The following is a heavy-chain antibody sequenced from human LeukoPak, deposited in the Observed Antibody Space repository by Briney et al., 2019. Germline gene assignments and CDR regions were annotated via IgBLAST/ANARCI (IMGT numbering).Heavy chain of an antibody. CDR2: MNPNSGNT. Sequence: ASVKVSCKASGYTFTSYGINWLPQATGRGFEWMGWMNPNSGNTGYSQNFQGRVTMTRNTSISTAYMELNSLRSEDTAVYYCAAKGIAAAAIDYWGQGTLVTVSS. CDR1: GYTFTSYG. CDR3: AAKGIAAAAIDY. V-gene: IGHV1-8*01. J-gene: IGHJ4*02. D-gene: IGHD6-13*01.